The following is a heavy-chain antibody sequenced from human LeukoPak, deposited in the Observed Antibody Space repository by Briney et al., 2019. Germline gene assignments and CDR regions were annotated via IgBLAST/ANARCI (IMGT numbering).Heavy chain of an antibody. J-gene: IGHJ4*02. CDR1: GYTFTSYY. D-gene: IGHD6-13*01. CDR2: INPSGGST. V-gene: IGHV1-46*01. Sequence: ASVKVSCTASGYTFTSYYMHWVRQAPGQGLEWMGIINPSGGSTSYAQKSQGRVTMTRDTSTSTVYMELSSLRSEDTAVYYCAREATGTSRGIAALGYWGQGTLVTVSS. CDR3: AREATGTSRGIAALGY.